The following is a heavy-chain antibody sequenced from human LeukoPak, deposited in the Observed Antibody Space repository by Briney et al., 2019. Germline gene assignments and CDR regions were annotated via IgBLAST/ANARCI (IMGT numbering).Heavy chain of an antibody. CDR3: ARATWSGYYRVHRFDP. CDR1: GYTFTGYY. J-gene: IGHJ5*02. V-gene: IGHV1-2*02. CDR2: INPNSGGT. D-gene: IGHD3-3*01. Sequence: ASVKVSCKASGYTFTGYYMHWVRQAPGQGLEWMGWINPNSGGTNYAQKFQGRVTMTRDTSISTAYMELSRLRSDDTAVYCCARATWSGYYRVHRFDPWGQGTLVTVSS.